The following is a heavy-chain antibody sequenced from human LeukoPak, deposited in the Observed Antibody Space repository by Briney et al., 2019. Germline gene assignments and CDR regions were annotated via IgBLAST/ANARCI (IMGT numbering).Heavy chain of an antibody. Sequence: GGSLRLSCAASGFTFSSYAMSWVRQAPGKGLEWVSAISGSGGSTYYADSVKGRFTISRDNSKNTLYLQMNSLRAEDTAVYYCARSPIRLGSPFDYWGQGTLVTVSS. CDR3: ARSPIRLGSPFDY. CDR1: GFTFSSYA. CDR2: ISGSGGST. J-gene: IGHJ4*02. V-gene: IGHV3-23*01. D-gene: IGHD5/OR15-5a*01.